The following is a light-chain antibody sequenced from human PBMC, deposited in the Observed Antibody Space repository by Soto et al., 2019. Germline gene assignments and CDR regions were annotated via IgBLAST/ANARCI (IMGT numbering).Light chain of an antibody. CDR1: SSDIGSNQ. V-gene: IGLV1-47*02. CDR2: SSN. J-gene: IGLJ3*02. CDR3: AAWDDSLSGWV. Sequence: QSVLAQPPSASGTPGQRVTISCSGGSSDIGSNQVYWYHQLPGTAPRLLIYSSNQRPSGVPDRFSGSKSGTSASLAISGLRSEDEADYYCAAWDDSLSGWVFGGGTKVTVL.